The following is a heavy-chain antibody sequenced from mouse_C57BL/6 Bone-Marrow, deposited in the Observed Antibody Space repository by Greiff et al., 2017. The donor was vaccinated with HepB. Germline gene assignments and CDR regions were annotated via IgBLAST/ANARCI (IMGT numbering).Heavy chain of an antibody. V-gene: IGHV7-1*01. CDR2: SRNKANDYTT. J-gene: IGHJ1*03. D-gene: IGHD1-1*01. CDR1: GFTFSDFY. Sequence: EVQVVESGGGLVQSGRSLRLSCATSGFTFSDFYMEWVRQAPGKGLEWIAASRNKANDYTTEYSASVKARFIVSRDTSHSILYLQMNARRAEDTAIYYCARGYYYGSSHWYFDVWGTGTTVTVSS. CDR3: ARGYYYGSSHWYFDV.